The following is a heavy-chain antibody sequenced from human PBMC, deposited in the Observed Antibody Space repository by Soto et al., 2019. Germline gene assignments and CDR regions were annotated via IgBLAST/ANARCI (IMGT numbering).Heavy chain of an antibody. J-gene: IGHJ3*02. CDR3: APQGSSGYGHYVGGAFHI. CDR2: IIPIFGTA. V-gene: IGHV1-69*13. D-gene: IGHD4-17*01. CDR1: GGTFSSYA. Sequence: SVKVSCKASGGTFSSYAISWVRQAPGQGLEWMGGIIPIFGTANYAQKFQGRVTITADESTSTAYMELSSLRSEDKAVYYCAPQGSSGYGHYVGGAFHIWGQGTIVTVSS.